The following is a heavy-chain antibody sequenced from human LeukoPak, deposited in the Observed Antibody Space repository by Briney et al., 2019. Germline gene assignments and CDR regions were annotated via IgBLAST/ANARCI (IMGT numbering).Heavy chain of an antibody. CDR1: GGSISSSSYY. J-gene: IGHJ4*02. CDR3: AGVAYYDSGNYYFDY. V-gene: IGHV4-39*05. Sequence: SETPSLTCTVSGGSISSSSYYWAWIRQPPGKGLEWIGSIYYSGSTYYNPPLKSRVTISVDTSKNQFSLKLSSATAADTAVYYCAGVAYYDSGNYYFDYWGQGTLVTVSS. D-gene: IGHD3-10*01. CDR2: IYYSGST.